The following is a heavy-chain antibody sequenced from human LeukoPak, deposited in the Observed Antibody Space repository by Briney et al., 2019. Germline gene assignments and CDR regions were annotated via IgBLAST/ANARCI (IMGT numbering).Heavy chain of an antibody. V-gene: IGHV4-4*02. D-gene: IGHD3-10*01. Sequence: SETLSLTCAVSGASISGTDWWSWVRQPPGKGLEWIGSIYHSGSTYYNPSLKSRVTISVDTSKNQFSLKLSSVTAADTAVYYCAAMARGKEYDYWGQGTLVTVSS. CDR1: GASISGTDW. CDR3: AAMARGKEYDY. CDR2: IYHSGST. J-gene: IGHJ4*02.